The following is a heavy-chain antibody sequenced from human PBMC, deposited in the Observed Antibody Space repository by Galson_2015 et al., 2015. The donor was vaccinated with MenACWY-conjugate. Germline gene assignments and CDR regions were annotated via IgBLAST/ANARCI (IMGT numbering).Heavy chain of an antibody. CDR3: AHSGEYCSRTSCYYFDY. CDR1: GFSLTTTGVG. CDR2: IYLDDDK. Sequence: PALVKPTQTLTLTCTFSGFSLTTTGVGVAWIRQPPGKALEWLALIYLDDDKRYRPPLRSRLTVTKETSKNRVVLTMTNVDPVDTATYYCAHSGEYCSRTSCYYFDYWGQGAPVTVSS. J-gene: IGHJ4*02. V-gene: IGHV2-5*02. D-gene: IGHD2-2*01.